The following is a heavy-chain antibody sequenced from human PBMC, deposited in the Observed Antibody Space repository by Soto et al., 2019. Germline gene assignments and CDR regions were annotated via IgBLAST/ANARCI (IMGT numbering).Heavy chain of an antibody. V-gene: IGHV3-23*01. CDR1: GFTFSSYA. Sequence: GGSLRLSCAASGFTFSSYAMSWVRQAPGKGLEWVSAISGSGGSTYYADSVKGRFTISRDNSKNTLYLQMNSLRAEDTAVYYCAKGAPYYYGSGSYYDFDYWGQGTLVTVSS. CDR3: AKGAPYYYGSGSYYDFDY. D-gene: IGHD3-10*01. J-gene: IGHJ4*02. CDR2: ISGSGGST.